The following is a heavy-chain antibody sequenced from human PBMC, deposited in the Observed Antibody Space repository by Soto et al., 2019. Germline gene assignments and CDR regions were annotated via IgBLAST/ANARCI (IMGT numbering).Heavy chain of an antibody. CDR3: AKPVGYCSGGTCYSWYFDL. CDR1: EFTFINYA. CDR2: ISGSGGST. V-gene: IGHV3-23*01. J-gene: IGHJ2*01. D-gene: IGHD2-15*01. Sequence: EVQLLESGGGLVQPGGSLRLSCAASEFTFINYAMTWVRQAPGKGLEWVSGISGSGGSTYYADSVKGRFTIPRDDSEKTLYQQKNSQRGDDTAVYYCAKPVGYCSGGTCYSWYFDLWGRGTLVTVSS.